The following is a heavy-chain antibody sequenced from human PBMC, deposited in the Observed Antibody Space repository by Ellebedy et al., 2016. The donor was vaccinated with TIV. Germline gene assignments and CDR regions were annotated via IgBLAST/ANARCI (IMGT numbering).Heavy chain of an antibody. J-gene: IGHJ4*02. CDR3: VLVFDY. Sequence: GESLKISXSASGFTFSRYAMHWVRQAPGKGLESVANIRQDASERYYVDSVKGRFTISRDNTKNSVYLQMSNLRAEDTAVYYCVLVFDYWGQGAPVTVSS. CDR2: IRQDASER. CDR1: GFTFSRYA. V-gene: IGHV3-7*01. D-gene: IGHD3-10*02.